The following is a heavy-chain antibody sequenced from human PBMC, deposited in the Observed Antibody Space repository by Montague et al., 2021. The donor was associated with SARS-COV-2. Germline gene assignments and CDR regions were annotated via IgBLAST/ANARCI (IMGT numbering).Heavy chain of an antibody. CDR2: IYYSGST. J-gene: IGHJ5*02. Sequence: SETLSLTCTVSGGSISSYYWSWIRQPPGKGLEWIGYIYYSGSTNYNPSLKSRVTISVDTSKNQFSLKLSSVTAADTAAYYCARLKAGDFSGGSCYSSWFDPWGQGTLVTVSS. CDR1: GGSISSYY. CDR3: ARLKAGDFSGGSCYSSWFDP. V-gene: IGHV4-59*08. D-gene: IGHD2-15*01.